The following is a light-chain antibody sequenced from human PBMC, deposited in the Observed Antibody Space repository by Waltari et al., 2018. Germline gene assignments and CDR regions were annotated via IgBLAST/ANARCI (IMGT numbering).Light chain of an antibody. J-gene: IGKJ4*01. CDR2: KAS. Sequence: DIQMTQSPSTLSASVGDRVTITCRASQSISSWLAWYQQKPGKAPKLLIYKASTLESGVPSRFSGSGSGTEFTLTISSLQPDDFATYYCQQYHSYSLTFGGGTKVETK. CDR1: QSISSW. V-gene: IGKV1-5*03. CDR3: QQYHSYSLT.